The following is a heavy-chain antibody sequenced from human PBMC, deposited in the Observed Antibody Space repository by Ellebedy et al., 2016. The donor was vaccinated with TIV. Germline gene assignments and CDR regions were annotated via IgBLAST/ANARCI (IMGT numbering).Heavy chain of an antibody. CDR3: AKDRGGGSIADAFDI. V-gene: IGHV3-7*03. CDR1: GFTFSSYW. D-gene: IGHD2-15*01. Sequence: GESLKISXAASGFTFSSYWMYWVRQAPGKGLEWVANIKQDGSEKYYVDSVKGRFTISRDNAKNSLYLQMNSLRAEDTAVYYCAKDRGGGSIADAFDIWGQGTMVTVSS. J-gene: IGHJ3*02. CDR2: IKQDGSEK.